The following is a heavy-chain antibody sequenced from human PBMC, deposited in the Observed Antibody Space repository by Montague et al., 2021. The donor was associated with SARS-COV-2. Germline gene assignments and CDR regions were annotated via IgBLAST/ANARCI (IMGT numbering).Heavy chain of an antibody. V-gene: IGHV3-23*01. Sequence: SLRLSCAASGFTFSSYAMSWVRQAPGKGLEWVSAISGSGGSTYYADSVEGRFTISRDNSKNTLYLQMNSLRAEDTAVYYCAKDIAVLGELSYYYGMDVWGQGTTVTVSS. D-gene: IGHD3-10*01. CDR3: AKDIAVLGELSYYYGMDV. CDR2: ISGSGGST. CDR1: GFTFSSYA. J-gene: IGHJ6*02.